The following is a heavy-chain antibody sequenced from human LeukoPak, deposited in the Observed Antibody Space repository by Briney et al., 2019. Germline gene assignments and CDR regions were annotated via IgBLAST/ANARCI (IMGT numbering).Heavy chain of an antibody. V-gene: IGHV1-69*04. CDR3: AKVSHGASD. CDR2: IIPIIGVV. Sequence: SVKVSCKASGGTFSSYAATWVRQAPGQGLEWMGRIIPIIGVVNYAQKFQGRVTITADTSTAYLELSSLRSDDTAVYYCAKVSHGASDWGQGTLVTVSS. J-gene: IGHJ4*02. D-gene: IGHD3-10*01. CDR1: GGTFSSYA.